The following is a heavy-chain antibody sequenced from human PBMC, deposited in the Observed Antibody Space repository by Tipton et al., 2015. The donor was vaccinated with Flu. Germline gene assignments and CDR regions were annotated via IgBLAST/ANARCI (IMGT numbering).Heavy chain of an antibody. CDR2: VFHTGGT. CDR1: GGSIASISHY. V-gene: IGHV4-39*07. CDR3: ARWIQLLRGSASAPTLFPLVS. D-gene: IGHD5-18*01. Sequence: TLSLTCTVSGGSIASISHYWGWIRQSPEKGLEWIGSVFHTGGTDYNPPLKSRVTILIDTSKNQFSLHLYSVTAADTAVYYCARWIQLLRGSASAPTLFPLVSW. J-gene: IGHJ5*01.